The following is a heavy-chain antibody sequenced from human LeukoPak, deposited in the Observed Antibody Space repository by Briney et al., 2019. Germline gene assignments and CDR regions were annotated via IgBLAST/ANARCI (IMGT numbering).Heavy chain of an antibody. CDR1: XDTFTSYG. J-gene: IGHJ5*02. D-gene: IGHD3-22*01. V-gene: IGHV1-18*01. Sequence: XASXDTFTSYGISXVRQAGGEGGEGMGWISAYNGKTNYAQKLQGRVTITTDTSTSTAYMELRRLRSDDTAVYYCARDLMIPAPSLTDDDCFDPWGQGTLVTVSS. CDR2: ISAYNGKT. CDR3: ARDLMIPAPSLTDDDCFDP.